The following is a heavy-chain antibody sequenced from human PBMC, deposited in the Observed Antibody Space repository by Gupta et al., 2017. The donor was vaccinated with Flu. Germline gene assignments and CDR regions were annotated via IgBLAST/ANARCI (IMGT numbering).Heavy chain of an antibody. CDR3: ARGQGNTRYFDY. CDR2: IYPGDSDT. V-gene: IGHV5-51*03. CDR1: GYLYTNYW. Sequence: VQLVQSGAAVKKQGQTLKNSCKGSGYLYTNYWIGWVRQMPGKGLEWMGMIYPGDSDTRDSPSIQGHVTISADKSINAAYLQWSSLKASDADMYYCARGQGNTRYFDYWDQGTLVTISS. J-gene: IGHJ4*02. D-gene: IGHD2/OR15-2a*01.